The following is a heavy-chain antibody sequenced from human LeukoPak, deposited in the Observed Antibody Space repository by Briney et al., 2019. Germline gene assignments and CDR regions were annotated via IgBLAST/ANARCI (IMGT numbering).Heavy chain of an antibody. Sequence: PSETLSLTCAVSDFSISSGYHWGWVRQPPGKGLEWIGAVHHSGSTYYNPSLESRVTMSTDTSKSQFSLKLSSVTAADTAVYYCARDRSYFIFDYWGQGTLVTVSS. CDR3: ARDRSYFIFDY. CDR1: DFSISSGYH. V-gene: IGHV4-38-2*02. J-gene: IGHJ4*02. D-gene: IGHD3-10*01. CDR2: VHHSGST.